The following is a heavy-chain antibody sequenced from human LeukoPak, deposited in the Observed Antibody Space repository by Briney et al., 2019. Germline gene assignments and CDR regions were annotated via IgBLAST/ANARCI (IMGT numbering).Heavy chain of an antibody. J-gene: IGHJ3*02. Sequence: PSETLSLTCAVSGYSISSGYYWGWIRQPPGKGLEWIGRIYTSGSTNYNPSLKSRVTMSVDTSKNQFSLKLSSVTAADTAVYYCARDTGELLGFDIWGQGTMVTVSS. CDR2: IYTSGST. V-gene: IGHV4-38-2*02. D-gene: IGHD1-26*01. CDR3: ARDTGELLGFDI. CDR1: GYSISSGYY.